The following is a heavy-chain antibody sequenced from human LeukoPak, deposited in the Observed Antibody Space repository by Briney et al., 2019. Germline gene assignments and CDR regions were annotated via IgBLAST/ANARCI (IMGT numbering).Heavy chain of an antibody. J-gene: IGHJ6*03. D-gene: IGHD1-26*01. CDR2: IKQDGSEK. V-gene: IGHV3-7*01. CDR1: GFTFSSYW. CDR3: ARQGSGGSFFYYYYYMDV. Sequence: PGGSLRLSCAASGFTFSSYWMSWVRQAPGKGLEWVANIKQDGSEKYYVDSVKGRFTISRDNAKNSLYLQMNSLRAEDTAVYYRARQGSGGSFFYYYYYMDVWGKGTTVTVSS.